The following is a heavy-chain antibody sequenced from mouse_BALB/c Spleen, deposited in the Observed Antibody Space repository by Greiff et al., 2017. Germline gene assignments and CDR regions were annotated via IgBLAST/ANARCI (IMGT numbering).Heavy chain of an antibody. D-gene: IGHD1-2*01. CDR1: GYSFTSYW. Sequence: VQLQQSGTVLARPGASVKMSCKASGYSFTSYWMHWVKQRPGQGLEWIGAIYPGNSDTSYNQKFKGKAKLTAVTSASTAYMELSSLTNEDSAVYYCTRGPHYYGYYFDYWGQGTTLTVSS. J-gene: IGHJ2*01. V-gene: IGHV1-5*01. CDR2: IYPGNSDT. CDR3: TRGPHYYGYYFDY.